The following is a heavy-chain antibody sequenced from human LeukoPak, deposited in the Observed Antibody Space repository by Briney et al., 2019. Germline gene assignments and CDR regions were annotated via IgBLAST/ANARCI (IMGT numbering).Heavy chain of an antibody. CDR2: IYTSGST. D-gene: IGHD5-24*01. J-gene: IGHJ3*02. Sequence: SETLSLTCTVSGGSISTYFWSWIRQPAGKGLEWIGRIYTSGSTNYNPSFKSRVTMSVDTSKNQFSLKLSSVTAADTAVYYCARDLRWLQFGDAFDIWGQGTMVTVSS. CDR3: ARDLRWLQFGDAFDI. V-gene: IGHV4-4*07. CDR1: GGSISTYF.